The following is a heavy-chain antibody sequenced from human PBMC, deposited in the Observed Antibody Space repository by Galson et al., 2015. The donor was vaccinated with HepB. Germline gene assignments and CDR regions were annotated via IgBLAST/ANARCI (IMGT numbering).Heavy chain of an antibody. Sequence: SLRLSCAASGFTFSSYAMHWVRQGPGKGLEYVSAISSNGGSTYYADSVKGRFTISRDNSKNTLYLQMSSLRAEDTAVYYCVKDENSSGYYYFDYWGQGTLVTVSS. D-gene: IGHD3-22*01. J-gene: IGHJ4*02. CDR2: ISSNGGST. V-gene: IGHV3-64D*06. CDR1: GFTFSSYA. CDR3: VKDENSSGYYYFDY.